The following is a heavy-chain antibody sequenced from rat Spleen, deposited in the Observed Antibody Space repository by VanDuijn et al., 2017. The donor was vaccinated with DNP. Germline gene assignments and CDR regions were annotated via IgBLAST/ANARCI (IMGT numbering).Heavy chain of an antibody. CDR3: TREGNSPFDY. V-gene: IGHV2S12*01. CDR2: ISSGGST. Sequence: QVQLKESGPGLVQPSQTLSLTCTVSGFSLTTHGVNWVRQPPGKGLEWIAAISSGGSTYYNSPLKSRLSISRDTSRSQVFLEMHSLQTEDTAIYFCTREGNSPFDYWGQGVMVTVSS. J-gene: IGHJ2*01. D-gene: IGHD1-11*01. CDR1: GFSLTTHG.